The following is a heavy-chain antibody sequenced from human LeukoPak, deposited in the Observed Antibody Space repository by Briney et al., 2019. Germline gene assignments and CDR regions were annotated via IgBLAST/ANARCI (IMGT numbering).Heavy chain of an antibody. Sequence: SETLSLTCTVSGGSISSYYWSWIRQPPGKGLEWIGYIYYSGSTNYNPSLKSRVTISVDTSKNQFSLKLSSVTAADTAVYYCARAAGNAADYWGQGTLVTVSS. J-gene: IGHJ4*02. CDR3: ARAAGNAADY. V-gene: IGHV4-59*01. D-gene: IGHD2-15*01. CDR1: GGSISSYY. CDR2: IYYSGST.